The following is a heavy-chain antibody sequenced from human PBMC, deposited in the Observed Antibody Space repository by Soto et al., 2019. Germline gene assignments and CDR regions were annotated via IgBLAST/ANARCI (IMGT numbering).Heavy chain of an antibody. Sequence: QVQLVQSGAEVKKPGASVKVSCKASGYTFTSYDINWVRQATGQGLEWMGWMNPNRGNTGYAQKFEGRGTMTRNTSISTAYMELSSLKSEDTAVYYCARAHTLDHYYFDYWGQGTLVTVSS. CDR2: MNPNRGNT. CDR3: ARAHTLDHYYFDY. J-gene: IGHJ4*02. CDR1: GYTFTSYD. V-gene: IGHV1-8*01.